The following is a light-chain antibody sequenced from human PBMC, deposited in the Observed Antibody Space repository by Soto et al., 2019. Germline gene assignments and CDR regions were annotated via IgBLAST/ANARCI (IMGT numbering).Light chain of an antibody. Sequence: EIVLTQSPATLSLSPGERATLSCRASQSVGSYLGWYQQKPGQAPRLLIYDASNRATGIPARFSGSGSGTDFTLTISSLEPEDFSVYYCQQRYNWPITFGQGTRLEIK. V-gene: IGKV3-11*01. CDR1: QSVGSY. CDR3: QQRYNWPIT. CDR2: DAS. J-gene: IGKJ5*01.